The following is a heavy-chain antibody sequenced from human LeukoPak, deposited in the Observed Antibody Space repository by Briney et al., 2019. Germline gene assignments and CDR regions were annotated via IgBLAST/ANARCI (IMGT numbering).Heavy chain of an antibody. J-gene: IGHJ4*02. CDR1: GFAFSSYS. Sequence: GGSLRLSCAASGFAFSSYSMNWVRQAPGKGLEWVSYISSSSSTIYYADSVKGRFTISRDNAKNSLCLQMNSRRAEDTAVYYCARVGSGSSYYFDYWGQGTLVTVSS. CDR3: ARVGSGSSYYFDY. D-gene: IGHD1-26*01. CDR2: ISSSSSTI. V-gene: IGHV3-48*01.